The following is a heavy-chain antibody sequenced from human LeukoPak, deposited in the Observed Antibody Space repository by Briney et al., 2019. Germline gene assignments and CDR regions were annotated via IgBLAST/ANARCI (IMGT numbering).Heavy chain of an antibody. V-gene: IGHV3-21*01. CDR1: GFTFSSYS. CDR2: ISSSSSYI. Sequence: GGSLRLSCAASGFTFSSYSMNWVRQAPGKGLEWVSSISSSSSYIYYADSVKGRFTISRDNAKKSLYLQMNSLRAEDTAVYYCARERSGSYHAASDYWGQGTLVTVSS. J-gene: IGHJ4*02. CDR3: ARERSGSYHAASDY. D-gene: IGHD1-26*01.